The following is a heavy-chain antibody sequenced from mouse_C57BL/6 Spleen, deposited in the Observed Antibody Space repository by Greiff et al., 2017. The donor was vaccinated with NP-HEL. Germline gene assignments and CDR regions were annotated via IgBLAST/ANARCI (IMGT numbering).Heavy chain of an antibody. CDR2: IYPRSGTT. J-gene: IGHJ2*01. CDR3: VIYCDYDVAFDY. Sequence: QVHVKQSGAELARPGASVKLSCKASGYTFTSYGISWVKQRTGQGLEWIGEIYPRSGTTYYNEKFKGKATLTADKSSSTAYMELRSLTSEDSAVYFCVIYCDYDVAFDYWGKGTTLTVAS. CDR1: GYTFTSYG. V-gene: IGHV1-81*01. D-gene: IGHD2-4*01.